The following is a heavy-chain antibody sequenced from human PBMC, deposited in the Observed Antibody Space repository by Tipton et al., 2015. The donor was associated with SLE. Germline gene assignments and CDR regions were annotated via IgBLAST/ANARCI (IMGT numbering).Heavy chain of an antibody. D-gene: IGHD3-16*01. CDR2: IWYDGSNK. V-gene: IGHV3-33*01. Sequence: SGFTFSTSAMHWVRQAPGKGLEWVAVIWYDGSNKFYADSVKGRFTISRDNSKNTVSLQMNSLRVEDTAVNFCARGRGGGFLGYWGQGTLVTVSS. CDR3: ARGRGGGFLGY. CDR1: GFTFSTSA. J-gene: IGHJ4*02.